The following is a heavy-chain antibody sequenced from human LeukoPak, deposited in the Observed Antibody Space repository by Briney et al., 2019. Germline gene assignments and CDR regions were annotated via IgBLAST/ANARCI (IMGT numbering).Heavy chain of an antibody. D-gene: IGHD3-10*01. CDR3: AKDIWEYYGSGRLVDY. V-gene: IGHV3-30*18. J-gene: IGHJ4*02. Sequence: GGSLRLSCAASGFTFSSYGMHWVRQAPGKGLEWVAVISYDGSNKYYADSVKGRFTISRDNSRNTLYLQMNSLRAEDTAVYYCAKDIWEYYGSGRLVDYWGQGTLVTVSS. CDR2: ISYDGSNK. CDR1: GFTFSSYG.